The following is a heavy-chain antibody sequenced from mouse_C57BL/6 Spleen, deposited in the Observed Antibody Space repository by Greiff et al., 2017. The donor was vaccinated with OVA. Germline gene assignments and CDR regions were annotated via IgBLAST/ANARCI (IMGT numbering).Heavy chain of an antibody. CDR2: IYPGSGST. CDR3: ARGGTTVVARIFDY. Sequence: VQLQQPGAELVKPGASVKMSCKASGYTFTSYWITWVKQRPGQGLEWIGDIYPGSGSTNYNEKFKSKATLTVDTSSSTAYMQLSSLTSEDSAVYYCARGGTTVVARIFDYWGQGTTLTVSS. V-gene: IGHV1-55*01. J-gene: IGHJ2*01. CDR1: GYTFTSYW. D-gene: IGHD1-1*01.